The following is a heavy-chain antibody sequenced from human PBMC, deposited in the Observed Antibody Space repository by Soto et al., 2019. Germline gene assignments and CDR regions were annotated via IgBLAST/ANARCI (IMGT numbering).Heavy chain of an antibody. CDR1: GGSINSDGYY. Sequence: SETLSLTCTVSGGSINSDGYYWSWIRQHPGKGLEWIGYIHYSGNTYYNPPLKSRITISIDTSKNQFSLQLSSVTVADTAVYFCARDSLDSSGNFMRHPDAFDVWGQGTGVTVSS. CDR3: ARDSLDSSGNFMRHPDAFDV. J-gene: IGHJ3*01. D-gene: IGHD3-22*01. V-gene: IGHV4-31*03. CDR2: IHYSGNT.